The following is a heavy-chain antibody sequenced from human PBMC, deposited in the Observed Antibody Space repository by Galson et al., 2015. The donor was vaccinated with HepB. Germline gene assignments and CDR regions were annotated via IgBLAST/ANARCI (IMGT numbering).Heavy chain of an antibody. CDR3: AKDPTPAYSSGWYGGYYFDY. Sequence: GSLRLSCAASGFTFSSYAMSWVRQAPGKGLEWVSAISGSGGSTYYADSVKGRFTISRDNSKNTLYLQMNSLRAEDTAVYYCAKDPTPAYSSGWYGGYYFDYWGQGTLVTVSS. J-gene: IGHJ4*02. D-gene: IGHD6-19*01. CDR1: GFTFSSYA. V-gene: IGHV3-23*01. CDR2: ISGSGGST.